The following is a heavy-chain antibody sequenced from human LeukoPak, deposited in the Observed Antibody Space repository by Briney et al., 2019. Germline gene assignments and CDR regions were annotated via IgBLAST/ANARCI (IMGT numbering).Heavy chain of an antibody. V-gene: IGHV3-23*01. CDR1: GFTFSSYA. CDR2: LSGSGGST. CDR3: AKDGKQVVQKH. Sequence: GGSLRLSCAASGFTFSSYAMSWVRQAPGKGLEWVSALSGSGGSTYYADSVKGRFTISRDNSKNTLYLQMNSLRAEDTAVYYCAKDGKQVVQKHWGQGTLVTVSS. D-gene: IGHD6-13*01. J-gene: IGHJ1*01.